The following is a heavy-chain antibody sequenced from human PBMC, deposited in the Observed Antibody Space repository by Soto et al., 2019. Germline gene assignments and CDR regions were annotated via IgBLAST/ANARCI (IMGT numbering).Heavy chain of an antibody. V-gene: IGHV4-4*02. J-gene: IGHJ3*02. Sequence: QVQLQESGPGLVKPSGTLSLTCAVSGGSISSSNWWSWVRQPPGKGLEWIGEIYHSGSTNYNPSLKSRVTISVDKSKNQFSLKLSSVTAADTAVYYCARDLHDFWSDYYRRGYAFDIWGQGTMVTVSS. CDR3: ARDLHDFWSDYYRRGYAFDI. CDR1: GGSISSSNW. D-gene: IGHD3-3*01. CDR2: IYHSGST.